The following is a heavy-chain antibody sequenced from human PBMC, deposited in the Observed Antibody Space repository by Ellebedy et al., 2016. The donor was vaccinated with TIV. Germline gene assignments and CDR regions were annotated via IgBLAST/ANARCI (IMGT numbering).Heavy chain of an antibody. J-gene: IGHJ4*02. CDR2: IDPSGSST. V-gene: IGHV1-46*01. Sequence: AASVKVSCKASGYIFANYFIHWVRQAPGQGLEWMGRIDPSGSSTTYAQKFQGRVTITRDTSANTAYMELSSLRSEDTAVYYCARGRGDGYNLNLNYWGQGALVSVSS. CDR1: GYIFANYF. CDR3: ARGRGDGYNLNLNY. D-gene: IGHD5-24*01.